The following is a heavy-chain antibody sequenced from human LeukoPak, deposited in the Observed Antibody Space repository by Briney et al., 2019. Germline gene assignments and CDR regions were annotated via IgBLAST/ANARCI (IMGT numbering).Heavy chain of an antibody. CDR3: ARVSRSGSYFGAFEI. D-gene: IGHD1-26*01. J-gene: IGHJ3*02. Sequence: SETLSLTCAVYGGSFSGHYWSWIRQPPGKGLEWIGEIKHSGSSNYNPSLKSRVTISVDTSKNQFSLKLSSVTAADTAVYYCARVSRSGSYFGAFEIWGQGTMVTVSS. CDR2: IKHSGSS. V-gene: IGHV4-34*01. CDR1: GGSFSGHY.